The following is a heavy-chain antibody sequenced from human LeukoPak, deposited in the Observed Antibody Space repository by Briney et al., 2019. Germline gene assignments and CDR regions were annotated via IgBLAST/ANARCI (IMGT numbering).Heavy chain of an antibody. D-gene: IGHD5-12*01. CDR2: ITSSSTY. CDR1: GFTLSTYN. V-gene: IGHV3-21*01. Sequence: GSLRLSCAASGFTLSTYNTHWVRQAPGKGLEWVSSITSSSTYYADSVKGRFTISRDNAKNSLYLQMNSLRAEDTAVYYCARERVTTTAFDIWGQGTMVTVSS. CDR3: ARERVTTTAFDI. J-gene: IGHJ3*02.